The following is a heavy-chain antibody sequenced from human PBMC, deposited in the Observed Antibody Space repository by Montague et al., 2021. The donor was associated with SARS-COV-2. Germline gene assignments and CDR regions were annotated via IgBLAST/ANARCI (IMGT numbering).Heavy chain of an antibody. D-gene: IGHD2-2*01. CDR3: SKQALTRFCTSTTCFGAAFDI. V-gene: IGHV4-59*08. CDR2: IYYSGST. Sequence: SETLSLTCTVSGVSISSYYWSWIRQPPGQGLEWIGFIYYSGSTNSNPSLKSRVTISVDTSKNQFSLKLSSVTAADTAVSYCSKQALTRFCTSTTCFGAAFDIWGQGTMVTVSS. CDR1: GVSISSYY. J-gene: IGHJ3*02.